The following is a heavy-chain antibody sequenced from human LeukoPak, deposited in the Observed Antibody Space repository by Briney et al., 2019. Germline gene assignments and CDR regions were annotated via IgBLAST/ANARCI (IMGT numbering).Heavy chain of an antibody. J-gene: IGHJ6*02. CDR2: ISSSSSYI. Sequence: GGSLRLSCAASGFTFSSYSMNWVRQAPGKGLEWVSSISSSSSYIYYADSVKGRFTISRDNAKNSLYLQMNSLRAEDTAVYYCARDRGGLDRYYYYGMDVWGQGTTVTVSS. CDR1: GFTFSSYS. CDR3: ARDRGGLDRYYYYGMDV. D-gene: IGHD2-15*01. V-gene: IGHV3-21*01.